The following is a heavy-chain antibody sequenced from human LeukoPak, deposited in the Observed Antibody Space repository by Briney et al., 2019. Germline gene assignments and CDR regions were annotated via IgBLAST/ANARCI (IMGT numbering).Heavy chain of an antibody. V-gene: IGHV7-4-1*02. Sequence: ASVKVSCKASGYTFTDYPINWVRQAPGQGLEWMGWITTNTGNPTYAQGFTGRFVFSLDTSVSTAYLQISSLKAEDTAVYYCARDAMLRGVNGFDYWGQGALVTVSS. D-gene: IGHD3-10*01. CDR1: GYTFTDYP. CDR3: ARDAMLRGVNGFDY. CDR2: ITTNTGNP. J-gene: IGHJ4*02.